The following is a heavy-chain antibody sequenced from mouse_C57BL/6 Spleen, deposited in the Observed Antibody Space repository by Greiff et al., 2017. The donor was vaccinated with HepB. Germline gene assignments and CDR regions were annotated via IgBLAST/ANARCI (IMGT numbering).Heavy chain of an antibody. J-gene: IGHJ3*01. Sequence: VQLQQPGAELVKPGASVKLSCKASGYTFTSYWMHWVKQRPGQGLEWIGMIHPNSGSTNYNEKFKSKATLTVDKSSSTAYMQLSSLTSEDSAVYCCAREGSNQAWFAYWGQGTLVTVSA. V-gene: IGHV1-64*01. CDR1: GYTFTSYW. D-gene: IGHD3-3*01. CDR3: AREGSNQAWFAY. CDR2: IHPNSGST.